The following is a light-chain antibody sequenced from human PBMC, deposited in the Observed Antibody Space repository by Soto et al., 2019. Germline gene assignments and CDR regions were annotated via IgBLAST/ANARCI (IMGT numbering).Light chain of an antibody. V-gene: IGLV1-44*01. Sequence: QSVVTQPPSASGTPGQRVTISCSGSSSNIGRNTVNWYQQFPGTAPNLLIYNNNEGPSGVPDRFSGSKSGTSASLAISGLRSEDEADYYCAVWDASLNGRVFGGGTKLTVL. CDR2: NNN. CDR3: AVWDASLNGRV. J-gene: IGLJ3*02. CDR1: SSNIGRNT.